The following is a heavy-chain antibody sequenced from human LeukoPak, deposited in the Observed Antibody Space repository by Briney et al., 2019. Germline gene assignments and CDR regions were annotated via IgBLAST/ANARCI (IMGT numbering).Heavy chain of an antibody. D-gene: IGHD4-17*01. CDR1: GFTFSSYA. CDR3: ARDSTMTTVTFVDY. J-gene: IGHJ4*02. Sequence: WGSLRLSCAASGFTFSSYAMHWVRQAPGKGLEWVAVISYDGSNKYYADSVKGRFTISRDNSKNTLYLQMNSLRAEDTAVYYCARDSTMTTVTFVDYWGQGTLVTVSS. V-gene: IGHV3-30*04. CDR2: ISYDGSNK.